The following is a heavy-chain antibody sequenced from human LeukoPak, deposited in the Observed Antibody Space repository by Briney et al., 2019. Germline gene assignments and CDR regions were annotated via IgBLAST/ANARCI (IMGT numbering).Heavy chain of an antibody. CDR3: AKSKETYNFYGMDV. V-gene: IGHV3-23*01. J-gene: IGHJ6*02. CDR1: GFTFNTYA. Sequence: PGGSLRLSCAASGFTFNTYAMRWVRQAPGKGLEWVSGISGSGSRTDHADSVKGRFTIFRDNSENTLYLQMNSLRAEDTAVYYCAKSKETYNFYGMDVWGQGTTVTVSS. CDR2: ISGSGSRT.